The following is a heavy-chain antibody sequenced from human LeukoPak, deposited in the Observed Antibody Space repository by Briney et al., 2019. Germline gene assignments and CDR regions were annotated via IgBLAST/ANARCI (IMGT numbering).Heavy chain of an antibody. V-gene: IGHV3-23*01. D-gene: IGHD3-22*01. CDR1: GFTFSTYA. Sequence: PGGSLRLSCAASGFTFSTYAMSWVRQAPGKGLEWVSGFSGSGGSTYYADSVKGRFTISRDNSKNTLFLQMSSLRAEDTAVYYCAKDLIEYYYDSSGGYYFDYWGQGTLVTVSS. CDR2: FSGSGGST. J-gene: IGHJ4*02. CDR3: AKDLIEYYYDSSGGYYFDY.